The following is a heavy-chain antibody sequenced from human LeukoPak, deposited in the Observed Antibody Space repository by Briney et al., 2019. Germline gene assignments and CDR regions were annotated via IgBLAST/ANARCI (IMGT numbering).Heavy chain of an antibody. CDR3: ARGIMGSYDYFDY. J-gene: IGHJ4*02. V-gene: IGHV3-64*01. CDR1: GFTFSSYA. CDR2: ISRSGGST. Sequence: GGSLRLSCAASGFTFSSYAMHWVRQAPGKGLEYVSAISRSGGSTYYAISVKDRFTISRDNSKNTLYLQMGSLRAEDMAVYYCARGIMGSYDYFDYWGQGTLVTVSS. D-gene: IGHD1-26*01.